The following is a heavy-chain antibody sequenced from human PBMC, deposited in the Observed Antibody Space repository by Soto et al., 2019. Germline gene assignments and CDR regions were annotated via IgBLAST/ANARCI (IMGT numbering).Heavy chain of an antibody. CDR1: GYTFTGYY. Sequence: ASVKVSCKASGYTFTGYYMHWVRQAPGQGLEWMGRINPNSGGTNYAQKFQDWVTMTRDTSISTAYMELSRLRSDDTAVYYCAREGKGPNYYDSTGYYYGYGMDVWGQGTTVTVSS. D-gene: IGHD3-22*01. CDR3: AREGKGPNYYDSTGYYYGYGMDV. V-gene: IGHV1-2*04. J-gene: IGHJ6*02. CDR2: INPNSGGT.